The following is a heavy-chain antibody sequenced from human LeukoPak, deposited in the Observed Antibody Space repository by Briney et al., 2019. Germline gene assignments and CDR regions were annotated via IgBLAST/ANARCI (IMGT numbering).Heavy chain of an antibody. CDR1: GYTFTGYY. V-gene: IGHV1-2*04. CDR3: ARGNVAAAGIFYYYYGMGV. J-gene: IGHJ6*04. Sequence: ASVKVSCKASGYTFTGYYMHWVRQAPGQGLEWMGWINPDSGGTSYAQKFQGWVTMTRDTSISTAYMELSRLRFDDTAVYYCARGNVAAAGIFYYYYGMGVWGKGTTVTVSS. CDR2: INPDSGGT. D-gene: IGHD6-13*01.